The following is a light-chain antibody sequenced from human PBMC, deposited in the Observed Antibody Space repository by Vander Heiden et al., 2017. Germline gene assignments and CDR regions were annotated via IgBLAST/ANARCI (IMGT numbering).Light chain of an antibody. V-gene: IGKV3-11*01. CDR1: QSVSSY. CDR3: QQRSNWPPA. Sequence: EIVLTQSPATLSLSPGERATLYCRASQSVSSYLAWYQQKPGQAPWPLIYDAANRATGLPARFSGSGSGTDFTLTISSLEPEDFAVYYCQQRSNWPPAFGPGTKVDIK. CDR2: DAA. J-gene: IGKJ3*01.